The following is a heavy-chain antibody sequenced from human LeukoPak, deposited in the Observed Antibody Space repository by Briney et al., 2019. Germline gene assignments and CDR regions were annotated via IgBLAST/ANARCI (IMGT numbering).Heavy chain of an antibody. CDR3: ARGGSGWFYFDY. Sequence: PSETLSLTCTGSGGSITSSYWSWIRQPAGKGLEWIGRIYSNGITNYNPSLKSRVTMSVDTSKNQFSLNLRSVTAADTAVYYCARGGSGWFYFDYWGQGTLVTVSS. CDR2: IYSNGIT. CDR1: GGSITSSY. J-gene: IGHJ4*02. D-gene: IGHD6-19*01. V-gene: IGHV4-4*07.